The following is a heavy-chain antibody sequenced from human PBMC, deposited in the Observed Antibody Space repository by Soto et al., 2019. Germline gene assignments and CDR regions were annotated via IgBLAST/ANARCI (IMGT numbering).Heavy chain of an antibody. CDR2: ISGSGGST. CDR1: GFTFSSYA. V-gene: IGHV3-23*01. J-gene: IGHJ4*02. Sequence: PGGSLRLSCAASGFTFSSYAMSWVRQAPGKGLEWVSAISGSGGSTYYADSVKGRFTISRDNSKNTLYLQMNSLRAEDTAVYYCAKQSVLRYFDRGYYFDYWGQGTLVTVSS. CDR3: AKQSVLRYFDRGYYFDY. D-gene: IGHD3-9*01.